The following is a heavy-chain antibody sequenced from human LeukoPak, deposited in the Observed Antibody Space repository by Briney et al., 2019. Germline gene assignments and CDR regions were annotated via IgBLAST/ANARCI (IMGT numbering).Heavy chain of an antibody. CDR2: IYYSGST. D-gene: IGHD3-10*01. J-gene: IGHJ4*02. V-gene: IGHV4-39*07. CDR1: GGSISSSSYY. CDR3: ARDLGLWFGELFDY. Sequence: SETLSLTCTVSGGSISSSSYYWGWIRQPPGKGLEWIGSIYYSGSTYYNPSLKSRVTISVDTSKNQFSLKLSSVTAADTAVYYCARDLGLWFGELFDYWGQGTLVTVSS.